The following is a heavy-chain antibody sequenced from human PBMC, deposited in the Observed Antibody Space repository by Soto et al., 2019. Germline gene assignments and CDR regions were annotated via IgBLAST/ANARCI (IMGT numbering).Heavy chain of an antibody. CDR3: AKDGGGSPRPLLRYFDWLSSSFDY. Sequence: GGSLRLSCAASGFTFSSYSMNWVRQAPGKGLEWVSSISSSSSYIYYADSVKGRFTISRDNAENSLYLQMNSLRAEDTAVYYCAKDGGGSPRPLLRYFDWLSSSFDYWGQGTLVTVSS. CDR1: GFTFSSYS. D-gene: IGHD3-9*01. J-gene: IGHJ4*02. CDR2: ISSSSSYI. V-gene: IGHV3-21*01.